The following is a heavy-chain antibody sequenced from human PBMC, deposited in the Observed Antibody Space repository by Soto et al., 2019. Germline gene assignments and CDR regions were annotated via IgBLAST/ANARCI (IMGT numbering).Heavy chain of an antibody. Sequence: EVQLLESGGGLVQPGGSLRLSCAASGFTFSSYAMSWVRQAPGKGLEWVSAISGSGGSTYYADSVKGRFTISRDNSKNLHYLQMNSLGAEDTAVYYCAKAYEVFGVVIPPFDYWGQGTLVTVSS. CDR2: ISGSGGST. CDR3: AKAYEVFGVVIPPFDY. CDR1: GFTFSSYA. V-gene: IGHV3-23*01. J-gene: IGHJ4*02. D-gene: IGHD3-3*01.